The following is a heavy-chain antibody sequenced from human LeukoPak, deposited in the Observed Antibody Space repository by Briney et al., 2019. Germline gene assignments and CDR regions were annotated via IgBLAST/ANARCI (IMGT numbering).Heavy chain of an antibody. CDR1: GFTFSSYS. D-gene: IGHD3-10*01. J-gene: IGHJ4*02. CDR3: ARDGWAHGAFDY. Sequence: GGSLRLSCAASGFTFSSYSMNWVRQAPGKGPEWLANIKQDGSEQHYVDSVKGRFTISRDNAKNSLYLQMDSLRAEDMALYYCARDGWAHGAFDYWGQGVLVTVSS. V-gene: IGHV3-7*01. CDR2: IKQDGSEQ.